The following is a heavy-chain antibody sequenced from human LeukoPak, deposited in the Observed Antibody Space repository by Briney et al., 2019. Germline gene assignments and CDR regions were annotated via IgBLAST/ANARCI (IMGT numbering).Heavy chain of an antibody. CDR1: GGSFSGYY. Sequence: PSETLSLTCAVYGGSFSGYYWSWIRQPPGKGLEWIGEINHSGSTNYNPSLKSRVTISVDTSKNQFSLKLSSVTAADTAVYYCARTPIAVAGTWWFDPWGQGTLVTVSS. V-gene: IGHV4-34*01. D-gene: IGHD6-19*01. CDR2: INHSGST. J-gene: IGHJ5*02. CDR3: ARTPIAVAGTWWFDP.